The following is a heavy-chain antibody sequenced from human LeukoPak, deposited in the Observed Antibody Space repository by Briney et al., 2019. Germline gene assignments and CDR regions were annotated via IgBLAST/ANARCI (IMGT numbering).Heavy chain of an antibody. CDR1: GFTFGSYS. V-gene: IGHV3-21*01. Sequence: GGSLRLSCAASGFTFGSYSVNWVRQAPGKGLEWVSSISSSSSYIYYADSVKGRFTISRDNAKNSLYLQMNSLRAEDTAVYYCARARGYSYGYDYWGQGTLVTVSS. D-gene: IGHD5-18*01. J-gene: IGHJ4*02. CDR2: ISSSSSYI. CDR3: ARARGYSYGYDY.